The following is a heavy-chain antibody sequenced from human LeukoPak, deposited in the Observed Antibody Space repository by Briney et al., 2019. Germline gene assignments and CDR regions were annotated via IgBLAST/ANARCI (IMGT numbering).Heavy chain of an antibody. D-gene: IGHD3-10*01. J-gene: IGHJ4*02. V-gene: IGHV3-23*01. CDR2: ISGSGGST. Sequence: GGSLRLSCAASGFTFSSYGMSWVRQAPGKGLEWVSAISGSGGSTYYADSVKGRFTISRDNSKNTLYLQMNSLRAEDTAVYYCASPSMVRGVNFTGSDYWGQGTLVTVSS. CDR3: ASPSMVRGVNFTGSDY. CDR1: GFTFSSYG.